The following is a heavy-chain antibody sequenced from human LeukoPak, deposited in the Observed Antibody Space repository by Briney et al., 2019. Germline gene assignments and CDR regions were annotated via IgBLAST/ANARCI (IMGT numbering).Heavy chain of an antibody. Sequence: SETLSLTCAVSGGSISSGAYSWSWIRQPPGKALEWIGYIYPVGSTYYNSSLKSRVTMSIDRSKNQFSLRLSSVTAADTAMYYCASVGLTATTSYFDVWGQGFQVTVSS. V-gene: IGHV4-30-2*01. J-gene: IGHJ4*02. CDR1: GGSISSGAYS. D-gene: IGHD1/OR15-1a*01. CDR3: ASVGLTATTSYFDV. CDR2: IYPVGST.